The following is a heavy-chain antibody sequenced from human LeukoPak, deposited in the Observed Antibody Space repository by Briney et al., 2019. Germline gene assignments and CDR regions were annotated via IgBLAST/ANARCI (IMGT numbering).Heavy chain of an antibody. CDR2: IRYDGSNK. V-gene: IGHV3-30*02. CDR3: AKDYLNWNYVFDY. D-gene: IGHD1-7*01. Sequence: GGSLRLSCAASGFTFSSYGMHWVRQAPGKGLEWVAFIRYDGSNKYYADSVKGRFTISRDNSKNMLYLQMNSLRAEDTAVYYCAKDYLNWNYVFDYWGQGTLVTVSS. J-gene: IGHJ4*02. CDR1: GFTFSSYG.